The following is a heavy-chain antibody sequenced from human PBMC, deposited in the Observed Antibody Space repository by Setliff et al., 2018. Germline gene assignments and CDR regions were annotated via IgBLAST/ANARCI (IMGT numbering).Heavy chain of an antibody. V-gene: IGHV3-15*01. CDR1: GFAFNNAW. J-gene: IGHJ4*02. Sequence: GGSLRLSCAASGFAFNNAWVNWVRQAPGKGLEWVGRIKGKANGGITDYGAAARGTFTISSDDAESAVFLQMDSLKTEDTAVYYCFTDWLDGGTPGGYWGQGTPVTVSS. CDR2: IKGKANGGIT. D-gene: IGHD1-1*01. CDR3: FTDWLDGGTPGGY.